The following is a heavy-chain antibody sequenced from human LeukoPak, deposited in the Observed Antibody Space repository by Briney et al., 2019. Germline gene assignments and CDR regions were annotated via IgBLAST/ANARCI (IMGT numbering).Heavy chain of an antibody. CDR3: AREGGPYRPLDY. V-gene: IGHV4-4*02. CDR1: GGSITNTNY. Sequence: SETLSLTCGVSGGSITNTNYWTWVRQPPGKGLEWIGEVNRQGSTNYNPSLMGRVAISVDTSENHISLQLTSVTAADTAVYYCAREGGPYRPLDYSGQGTLVTVSS. CDR2: VNRQGST. J-gene: IGHJ4*02.